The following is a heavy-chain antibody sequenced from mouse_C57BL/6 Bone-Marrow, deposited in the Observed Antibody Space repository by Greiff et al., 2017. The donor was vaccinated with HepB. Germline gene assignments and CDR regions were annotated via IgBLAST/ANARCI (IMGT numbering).Heavy chain of an antibody. Sequence: VQLQQSGPGLVKPSQSLSLTCSVTGYSITSGYYWNWIRQFPGNKLEWMGYISYDGSNNYNPSLKNRISITRDTSKNQFFLKLNSVTTEDTATYYCATYDYGYYAMDYWGQGTSVTVSS. CDR3: ATYDYGYYAMDY. J-gene: IGHJ4*01. CDR1: GYSITSGYY. V-gene: IGHV3-6*01. CDR2: ISYDGSN. D-gene: IGHD2-4*01.